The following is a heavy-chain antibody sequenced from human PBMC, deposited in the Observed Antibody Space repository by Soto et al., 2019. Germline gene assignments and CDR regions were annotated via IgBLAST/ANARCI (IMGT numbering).Heavy chain of an antibody. D-gene: IGHD6-19*01. CDR2: IYHSGTT. CDR1: GGSITTNW. J-gene: IGHJ4*02. CDR3: ARHIAVRRTRGFDY. Sequence: QVHLQESGPGLVKPSGTLSLTCAVSGGSITTNWWSWVSQPPGKGLEWIGEIYHSGTTNYNPSLRGRVTISVAQSNKPFSLHLNSVTAADSPIYYCARHIAVRRTRGFDYWGQGNLVTVSS. V-gene: IGHV4-4*02.